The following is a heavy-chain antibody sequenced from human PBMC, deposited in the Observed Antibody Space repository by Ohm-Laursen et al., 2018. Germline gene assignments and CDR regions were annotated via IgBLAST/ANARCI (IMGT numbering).Heavy chain of an antibody. J-gene: IGHJ4*02. CDR1: GFTFSNAW. Sequence: RSLRLSCAASGFTFSNAWMSWVRQAPGKGLEWVAVISYDGSNKYYADSVKGRFTISRDNSKNTLYLQMNSLRSEDTAVYYCARRSGRARPVVDFDYWSQGTLVTVSS. CDR3: ARRSGRARPVVDFDY. D-gene: IGHD2-15*01. V-gene: IGHV3-30*03. CDR2: ISYDGSNK.